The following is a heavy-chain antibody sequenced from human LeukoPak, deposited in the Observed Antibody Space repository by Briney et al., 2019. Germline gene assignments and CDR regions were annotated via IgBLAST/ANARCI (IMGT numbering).Heavy chain of an antibody. V-gene: IGHV1-8*01. CDR2: MNPNSGNT. CDR1: GYTFTSYD. Sequence: ASVKVSCKASGYTFTSYDINWVRQATAQGLEWMGWMNPNSGNTGYAQKFQGRVTMTRNTSISTAYMELSSLRSEDTAVYYCARVGGFDYDSSGYYLWGQGTLVTVSS. J-gene: IGHJ4*02. CDR3: ARVGGFDYDSSGYYL. D-gene: IGHD3-22*01.